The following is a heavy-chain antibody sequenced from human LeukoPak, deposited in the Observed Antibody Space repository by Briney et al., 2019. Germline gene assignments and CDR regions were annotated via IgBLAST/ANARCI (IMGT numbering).Heavy chain of an antibody. V-gene: IGHV1-18*01. J-gene: IGHJ5*02. D-gene: IGHD3-10*01. CDR2: ISAYNGNT. CDR1: GYTFTSYG. CDR3: ARARDVLLWFGATPGWFDP. Sequence: GASVKVSCKASGYTFTSYGISWVRQAPGQGLEWMGWISAYNGNTNYAQELQGRVTMTTDTSTSTAYMELRSLRSDDTAAYYCARARDVLLWFGATPGWFDPWGQGTLVTVSS.